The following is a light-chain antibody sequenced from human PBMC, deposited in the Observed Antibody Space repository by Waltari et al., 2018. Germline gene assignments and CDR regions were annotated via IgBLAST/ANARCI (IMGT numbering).Light chain of an antibody. Sequence: QSALTQPPSASGSPGQSVTISCTGTSSDVGGYNYVSWYQQHPGKAPKLMIYEVSNQPPAVPLGFSCSTSGNTTSFIVAAGHPAEDEDYYYSTSAAGNNFVFGTGTKVTVL. CDR2: EVS. CDR1: SSDVGGYNY. J-gene: IGLJ1*01. V-gene: IGLV2-8*01. CDR3: STSAAGNNFV.